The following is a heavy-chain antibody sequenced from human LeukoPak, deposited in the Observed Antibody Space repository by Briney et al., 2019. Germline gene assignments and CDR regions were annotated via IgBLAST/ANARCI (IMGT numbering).Heavy chain of an antibody. CDR2: IYYSGST. J-gene: IGHJ5*02. CDR1: VGSISRYY. V-gene: IGHV4-59*08. Sequence: SETLSLTCTVSVGSISRYYWSWIRQPPGKGLEWIGYIYYSGSTNYNPSLKSRVTISVDTSKNQFSLKLRSLTAADTAVYYCARHVGYGNNWFDPWGQGTLVTVSS. CDR3: ARHVGYGNNWFDP. D-gene: IGHD5-18*01.